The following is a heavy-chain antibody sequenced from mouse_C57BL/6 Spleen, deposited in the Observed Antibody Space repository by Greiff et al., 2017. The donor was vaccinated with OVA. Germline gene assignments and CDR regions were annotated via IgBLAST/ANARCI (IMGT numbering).Heavy chain of an antibody. CDR2: INPNNGGT. Sequence: EVQLQQSGPELVKPGASVKMSCKASGYTFTDYNMHWVKQSHGKSLEWIGYINPNNGGTSYNQKFKGKATLPVNKSSSTAYMELRSLTSEDSAVYYCARRMRDGYPGGAMDYWGQGTSVTVSS. D-gene: IGHD2-3*01. CDR1: GYTFTDYN. J-gene: IGHJ4*01. CDR3: ARRMRDGYPGGAMDY. V-gene: IGHV1-22*01.